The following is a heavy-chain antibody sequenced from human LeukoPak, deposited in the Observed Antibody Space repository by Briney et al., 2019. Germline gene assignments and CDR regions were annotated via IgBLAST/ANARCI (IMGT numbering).Heavy chain of an antibody. CDR2: ISWNSGSI. D-gene: IGHD3-10*01. CDR3: ARVMVRGGFDY. CDR1: GFTFDDYA. J-gene: IGHJ4*02. Sequence: PGGSLRLSCAASGFTFDDYAMHWVRQAPGKGLEWVSGISWNSGSIGYADSVKGRFTISRDNAKNSLYLQMNSLRAEDTAVYYCARVMVRGGFDYWGQGTLVTVSS. V-gene: IGHV3-9*01.